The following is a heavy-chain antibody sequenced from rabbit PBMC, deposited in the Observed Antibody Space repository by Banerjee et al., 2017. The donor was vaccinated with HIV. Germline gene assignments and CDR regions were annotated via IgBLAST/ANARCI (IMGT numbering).Heavy chain of an antibody. D-gene: IGHD8-1*01. CDR2: IYTSSGLT. Sequence: QAPGKGLECIACIYTSSGLTWYASWVNGRFTISKTSSTTVSLQMTSLTGADTATYFCARDTGSSFSSYGMDLWGPGTLVTVS. CDR3: ARDTGSSFSSYGMDL. V-gene: IGHV1S40*01. J-gene: IGHJ6*01.